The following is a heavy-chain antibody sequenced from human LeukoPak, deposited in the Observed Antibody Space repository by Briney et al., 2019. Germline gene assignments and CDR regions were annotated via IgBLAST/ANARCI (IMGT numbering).Heavy chain of an antibody. CDR3: VRDLGLDTVMIFSDY. D-gene: IGHD3/OR15-3a*01. CDR2: ISAYNGNT. J-gene: IGHJ4*02. Sequence: GDSVKVSCKASGYIFASYGVSWVRQAPGQGLEWMGWISAYNGNTNSAQKFQGRATLTVDTSTSTAYMELGSLRSDDTAVYYCVRDLGLDTVMIFSDYWGQGTLVTVSS. CDR1: GYIFASYG. V-gene: IGHV1-18*01.